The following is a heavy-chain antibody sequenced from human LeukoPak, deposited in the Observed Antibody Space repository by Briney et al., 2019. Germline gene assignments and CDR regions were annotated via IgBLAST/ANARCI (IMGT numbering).Heavy chain of an antibody. CDR3: TTLIVGWFDP. D-gene: IGHD2-8*01. J-gene: IGHJ5*02. CDR2: IKSKTDGGTT. V-gene: IGHV3-15*01. CDR1: GLIFNTHS. Sequence: GGSLRLSCAASGLIFNTHSMNWVRQAPGKGREGVGRIKSKTDGGTTDYAAPVKGRFTISRDDSKNTLYLQMNSLKTEDTAVYYCTTLIVGWFDPWGQGTLVTVSS.